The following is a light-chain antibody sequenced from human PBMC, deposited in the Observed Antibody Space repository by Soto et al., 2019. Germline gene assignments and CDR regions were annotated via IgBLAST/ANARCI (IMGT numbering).Light chain of an antibody. CDR3: QQRSNWPST. V-gene: IGKV3-11*01. Sequence: EIVLTQSPATLSLSPGDRATLSCRASQSVNSYLAWYQQKPGQAPRLLISDASHRATGIPARFSGSGSGTDFTLTISSLEHEDFAVSYCQQRSNWPSTFGGGTKVEIK. J-gene: IGKJ4*01. CDR2: DAS. CDR1: QSVNSY.